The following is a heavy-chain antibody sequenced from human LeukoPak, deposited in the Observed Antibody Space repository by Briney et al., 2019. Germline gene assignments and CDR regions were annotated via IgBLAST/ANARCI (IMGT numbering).Heavy chain of an antibody. Sequence: GASVKVSCKASGYTFTSYAMNWVRQAPGQGLEWMGWINTNTGNPTYAQGFTGRFVFSLDTSVSTAYLQISSLKAEDTAVYYCVRDYRVMGGPYDAFDLWGQGTMVTVSS. J-gene: IGHJ3*01. D-gene: IGHD3-16*01. V-gene: IGHV7-4-1*02. CDR1: GYTFTSYA. CDR3: VRDYRVMGGPYDAFDL. CDR2: INTNTGNP.